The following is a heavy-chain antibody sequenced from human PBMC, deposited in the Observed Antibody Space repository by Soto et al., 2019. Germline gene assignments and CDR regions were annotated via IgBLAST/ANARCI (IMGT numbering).Heavy chain of an antibody. Sequence: GPGSSSKTLSLTCTVSGGSISSYYWGWIRQPAGKGLEWIGRIYTSGSTNYNPSLKSRVTMSVDTSKNQFSLKLSSVTAADTAVYYCARDPFGSVGYSYGYVIPDSVNAFDIWGQGTMVTVSS. CDR3: ARDPFGSVGYSYGYVIPDSVNAFDI. CDR1: GGSISSYY. V-gene: IGHV4-4*07. J-gene: IGHJ3*02. D-gene: IGHD5-18*01. CDR2: IYTSGST.